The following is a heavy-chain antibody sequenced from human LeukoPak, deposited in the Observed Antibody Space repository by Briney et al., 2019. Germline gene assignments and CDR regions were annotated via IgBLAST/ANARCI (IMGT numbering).Heavy chain of an antibody. CDR2: IWYDRSNK. CDR1: GFTFSSYG. Sequence: GGSLRLSCAASGFTFSSYGMHWVRQAPGKGLEWVAVIWYDRSNKYYADSVKGRFIISRDNSKNTLYLQMNSLRAEDTAVYYCASYFGGSGSYYTYGMDVWGKGTTVTVSS. V-gene: IGHV3-33*01. CDR3: ASYFGGSGSYYTYGMDV. J-gene: IGHJ6*04. D-gene: IGHD3-10*01.